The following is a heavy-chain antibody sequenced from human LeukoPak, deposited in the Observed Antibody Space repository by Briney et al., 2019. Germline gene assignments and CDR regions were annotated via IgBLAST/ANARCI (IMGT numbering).Heavy chain of an antibody. CDR3: ARDRTKIFGLGPDAFDI. J-gene: IGHJ3*02. CDR2: IYTSGST. CDR1: GGSISSGSYY. Sequence: SETLSLTCTVSGGSISSGSYYWSWIRQSAGKGLEWIGRIYTSGSTNYNPSLKSRVTISVDTSKNQFSLKLSSVTAADTAVYYCARDRTKIFGLGPDAFDIWGQGTMVTVSS. V-gene: IGHV4-61*02. D-gene: IGHD3/OR15-3a*01.